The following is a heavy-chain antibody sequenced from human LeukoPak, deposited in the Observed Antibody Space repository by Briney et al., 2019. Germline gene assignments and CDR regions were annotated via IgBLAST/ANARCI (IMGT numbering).Heavy chain of an antibody. V-gene: IGHV1-2*02. CDR3: ARVGPSGWEPDYYFDY. Sequence: ASVKVSCKASGYTFTGCYMHWVRQAPGQGLEWMGWINPNSGGTNYAQKFQGRVTVTRDTSISTAYMELSRLRSDDTAAYYCARVGPSGWEPDYYFDYWGQGTLVTVSS. J-gene: IGHJ4*02. CDR1: GYTFTGCY. D-gene: IGHD1-26*01. CDR2: INPNSGGT.